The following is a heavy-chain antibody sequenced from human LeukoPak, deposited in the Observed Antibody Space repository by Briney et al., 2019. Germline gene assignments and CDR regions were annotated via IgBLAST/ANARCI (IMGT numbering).Heavy chain of an antibody. J-gene: IGHJ4*02. D-gene: IGHD3-9*01. Sequence: GGSLRLSCSASQFTFNAHALHWVRQAPGRGLEHLSAITSSGVETYYADSVKGRFTISRDNSKDTLYLQMSSLGPEDTATYYCVKDMSEYFDWAPYYFDSWGQGTLVTVSS. CDR1: QFTFNAHA. CDR3: VKDMSEYFDWAPYYFDS. V-gene: IGHV3-64D*06. CDR2: ITSSGVET.